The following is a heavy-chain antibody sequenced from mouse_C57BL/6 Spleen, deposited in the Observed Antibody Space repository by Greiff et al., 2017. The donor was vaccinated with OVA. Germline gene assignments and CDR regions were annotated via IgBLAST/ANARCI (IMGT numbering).Heavy chain of an antibody. V-gene: IGHV1-4*01. CDR1: GYTFTSYT. Sequence: VQLQESGAELARPGASVKMSCKASGYTFTSYTMHWVKQRPGQGLEWIGYINPSSGYTKYNQKFKDKATLTADKSSSTAYMQLSSLTSEDSAVYYCARREDYNFDYWGQGTTLTVSS. CDR2: INPSSGYT. D-gene: IGHD2-4*01. J-gene: IGHJ2*01. CDR3: ARREDYNFDY.